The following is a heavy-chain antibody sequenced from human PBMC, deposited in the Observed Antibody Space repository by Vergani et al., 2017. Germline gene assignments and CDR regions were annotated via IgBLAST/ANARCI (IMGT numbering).Heavy chain of an antibody. Sequence: QVQLQESGPGLVKPSQTLSLTCTVSGGSISSYYWSWIRQPAGKGLEWIGRIYASGSTNYNPSLKSRVTISVDTSKNQFSLKLSSVTAADTAVYYCARGHGDYTYYYMDVWGKGTTVTVSS. CDR3: ARGHGDYTYYYMDV. CDR1: GGSISSYY. D-gene: IGHD4-17*01. CDR2: IYASGST. J-gene: IGHJ6*03. V-gene: IGHV4-4*07.